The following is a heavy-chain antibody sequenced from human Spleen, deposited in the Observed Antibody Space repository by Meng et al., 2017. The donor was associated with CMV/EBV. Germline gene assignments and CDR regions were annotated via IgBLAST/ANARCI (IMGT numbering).Heavy chain of an antibody. V-gene: IGHV1-69*10. CDR1: GGTFSTYA. CDR2: IIPILGIA. Sequence: SVKVSCKVSGGTFSTYAISWVRQAPGQGLEWMGGIIPILGIANYAQKFQGRVTITADKSTSTAYMELSSLRSDDTAVYYCARAGVYDSSGYYFVWGQGTLVTVSS. J-gene: IGHJ4*02. D-gene: IGHD3-22*01. CDR3: ARAGVYDSSGYYFV.